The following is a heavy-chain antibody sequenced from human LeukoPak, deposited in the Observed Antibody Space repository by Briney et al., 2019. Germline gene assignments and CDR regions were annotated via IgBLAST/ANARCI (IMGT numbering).Heavy chain of an antibody. Sequence: PSETLSLTCTVSGGSMSPFYWSWIRQSPGKGLEWIGSIYYSGGTNYNPSLKSRVTISVDTSKNQFSLELSSVSAADTAVYYCGVNSTKHTFDIWGQGTMVTVSS. CDR2: IYYSGGT. CDR3: GVNSTKHTFDI. D-gene: IGHD1-1*01. V-gene: IGHV4-59*08. J-gene: IGHJ3*02. CDR1: GGSMSPFY.